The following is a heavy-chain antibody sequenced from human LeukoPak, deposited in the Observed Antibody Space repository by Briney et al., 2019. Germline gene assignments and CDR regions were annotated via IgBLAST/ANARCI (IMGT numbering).Heavy chain of an antibody. D-gene: IGHD6-19*01. CDR3: ASVSSSGWYLDY. CDR2: IYTSGST. V-gene: IGHV4-4*07. Sequence: SETLSLTCTVSGGSISSYYWSWIRQPAGKGLEWIGRIYTSGSTNYNPSLKSRVTMSVDTSKNQFSLKLSSVTAADTAVYYCASVSSSGWYLDYWGQGTLVTVSS. CDR1: GGSISSYY. J-gene: IGHJ4*02.